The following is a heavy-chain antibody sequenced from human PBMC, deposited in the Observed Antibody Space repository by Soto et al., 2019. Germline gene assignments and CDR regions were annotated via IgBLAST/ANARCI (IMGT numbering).Heavy chain of an antibody. CDR3: AKVPDYSSSWYHAEYFQH. CDR2: ISGSGGST. V-gene: IGHV3-23*01. D-gene: IGHD6-13*01. Sequence: GGSLRLSCAASGFTFSSYAMSWVRQAPGKGLEWVSAISGSGGSTYYADSVKGRFTISRDNSKNTLYLQMNSLRAEDTAVYYCAKVPDYSSSWYHAEYFQHWGQGTLVTVSS. CDR1: GFTFSSYA. J-gene: IGHJ1*01.